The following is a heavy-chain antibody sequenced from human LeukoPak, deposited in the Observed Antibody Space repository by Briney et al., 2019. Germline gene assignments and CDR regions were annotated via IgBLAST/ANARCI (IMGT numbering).Heavy chain of an antibody. V-gene: IGHV1-2*02. CDR3: ARGTPIGYCSGGSCQDAFDI. J-gene: IGHJ3*02. CDR2: INPNSGGT. D-gene: IGHD2-15*01. CDR1: GYTFTGYY. Sequence: ASVKVSCKASGYTFTGYYMHWVRQAPGQGLKWMGWINPNSGGTNYAQKFQGRVTMTRDTSISTAYMELSRLRSDDTAVYYCARGTPIGYCSGGSCQDAFDIWGQGTMVTVSS.